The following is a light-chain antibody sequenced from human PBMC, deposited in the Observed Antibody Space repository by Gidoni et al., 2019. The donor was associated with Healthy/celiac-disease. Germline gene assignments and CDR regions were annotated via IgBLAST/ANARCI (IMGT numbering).Light chain of an antibody. Sequence: QSVLTQPPLVSGAPGQRVTISCTGSSSNIGAGYDVHWYQQLPGTAPKLLIYGNSNRPSGVPDRFSGSKSGTSASLAITGLQDEDEADYYCQSYDSSLSGSLFGGGTKLTVL. J-gene: IGLJ3*02. V-gene: IGLV1-40*01. CDR3: QSYDSSLSGSL. CDR1: SSNIGAGYD. CDR2: GNS.